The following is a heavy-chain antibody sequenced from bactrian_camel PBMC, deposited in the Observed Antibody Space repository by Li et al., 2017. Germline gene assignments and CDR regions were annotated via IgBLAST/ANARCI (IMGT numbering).Heavy chain of an antibody. V-gene: IGHV3S31*01. CDR2: IDSGDSNA. J-gene: IGHJ4*01. CDR1: GFNVSTYA. D-gene: IGHD6*01. Sequence: VQLVESGGGLVQPGGSLRLSCAASGFNVSTYAMSWVRQAPGPALERVSGIDSGDSNAYYADSVKGRFTISRDNAKNTLYLQLNSLKPEDTGMYYCSAGTSKGQGTQVTVS.